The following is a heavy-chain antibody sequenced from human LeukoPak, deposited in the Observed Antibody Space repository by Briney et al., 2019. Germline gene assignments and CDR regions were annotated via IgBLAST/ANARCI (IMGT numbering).Heavy chain of an antibody. J-gene: IGHJ2*01. Sequence: GGSLRLSCAASGFTFSSYSMNWVRLAPGKGLELVSYISSSTDPTYYADSVKGRFTISRDNAKSSLYLQMNSLRAEDTAVYYCARAVSNYYFWYFDLWGRGTLVTVSS. V-gene: IGHV3-48*01. D-gene: IGHD4-11*01. CDR3: ARAVSNYYFWYFDL. CDR1: GFTFSSYS. CDR2: ISSSTDPT.